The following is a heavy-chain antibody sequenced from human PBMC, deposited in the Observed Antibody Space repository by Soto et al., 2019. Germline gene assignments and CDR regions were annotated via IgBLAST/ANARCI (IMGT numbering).Heavy chain of an antibody. D-gene: IGHD4-17*01. Sequence: GGSLRLSCSASGFTFSSYAMHWVRQAPGKGLEWVSAISSSGGSTYYADSVKGRFTISRDNSKNTLYLQMNCLRAEDTAVYYCAKSAYGDYYYYGMDVWGQGTTVTVSS. CDR1: GFTFSSYA. J-gene: IGHJ6*02. CDR3: AKSAYGDYYYYGMDV. CDR2: ISSSGGST. V-gene: IGHV3-64*04.